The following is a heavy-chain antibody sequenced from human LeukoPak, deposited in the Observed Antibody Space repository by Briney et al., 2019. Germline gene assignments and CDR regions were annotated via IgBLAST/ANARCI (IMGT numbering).Heavy chain of an antibody. CDR3: ARTRAPYYYASGSPDF. CDR1: GYTHSDYY. V-gene: IGHV7-4-1*02. J-gene: IGHJ4*02. Sequence: RASVKVSCKASGYTHSDYYMYWVRQAPGQGLEWMGWINTNTGSPNYAQGFTGRFVFSLDTSVSTAYLQITSLKAEDTAVYYCARTRAPYYYASGSPDFWGQGTLVTVSS. D-gene: IGHD3-10*01. CDR2: INTNTGSP.